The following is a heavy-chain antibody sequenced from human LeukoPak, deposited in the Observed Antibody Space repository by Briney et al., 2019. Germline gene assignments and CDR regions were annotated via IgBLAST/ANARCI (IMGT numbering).Heavy chain of an antibody. Sequence: ASVKVSCKASGYTFTSYYMHWVRQAPGQGLEWMGMINPSGGSTNYAQKFQGRVTMTRDTSTSTVYMELSRLTSADTAVYYCARARSRGRGGFDLWGQGTLVTVSS. CDR1: GYTFTSYY. CDR2: INPSGGST. J-gene: IGHJ5*02. CDR3: ARARSRGRGGFDL. D-gene: IGHD4-23*01. V-gene: IGHV1-46*01.